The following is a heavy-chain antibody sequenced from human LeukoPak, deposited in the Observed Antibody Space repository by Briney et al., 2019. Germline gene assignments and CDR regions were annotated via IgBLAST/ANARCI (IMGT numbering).Heavy chain of an antibody. J-gene: IGHJ4*02. D-gene: IGHD2-21*01. CDR3: TSHSSFSILGN. V-gene: IGHV3-15*01. CDR2: IKSKTDGGTT. Sequence: GGSLRLSCAASGFPFGNAWMSWVRQAPGKGLEWVGRIKSKTDGGTTDYAAPVKGRFTISRDDSKNTLYLQMNSLKTEDTAVYYCTSHSSFSILGNWGQGTLVTVSS. CDR1: GFPFGNAW.